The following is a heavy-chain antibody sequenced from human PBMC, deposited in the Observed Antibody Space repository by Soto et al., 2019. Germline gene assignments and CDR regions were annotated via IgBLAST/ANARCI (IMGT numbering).Heavy chain of an antibody. V-gene: IGHV4-30-4*01. CDR2: IYYSGNT. D-gene: IGHD6-13*01. CDR3: ARDFKRYSSPPCPLEY. CDR1: GDSISSGDYY. J-gene: IGHJ4*02. Sequence: SETLSLTCTVSGDSISSGDYYWSWTRQPPGKGLEWIGCIYYSGNTYYNPSLKRRFSISVDTSKNQFSLQLSSVTVADTAVYYCARDFKRYSSPPCPLEYWGLGTLVT.